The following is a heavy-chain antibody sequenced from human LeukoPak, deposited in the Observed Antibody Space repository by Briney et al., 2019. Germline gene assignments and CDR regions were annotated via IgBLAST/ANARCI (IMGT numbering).Heavy chain of an antibody. V-gene: IGHV3-7*01. CDR1: GGSISSSSYY. CDR3: ARALGSETPGVFDY. D-gene: IGHD3-10*02. CDR2: IKQDGSEK. J-gene: IGHJ4*02. Sequence: ETLSLTCTVSGGSISSSSYYWGWIRQPPGKGLEWVANIKQDGSEKYYVDSVKGRFTISRDNAENSLYLQMNSLRAEDTAVYYCARALGSETPGVFDYWGQGTLVTVSS.